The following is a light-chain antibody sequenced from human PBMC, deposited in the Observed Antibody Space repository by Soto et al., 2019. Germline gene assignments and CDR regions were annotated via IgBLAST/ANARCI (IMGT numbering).Light chain of an antibody. CDR1: SSDVGGYNY. Sequence: QPVLTQPASVSGSPGQSITISFTGTSSDVGGYNYVSWYQQHPGKAPKLMIYEVSNRPSGVSNRFSGSKSGNTASLTISGLQAEDEADYYCSSYTSSSTLYVFGTGTKLTVL. CDR3: SSYTSSSTLYV. V-gene: IGLV2-14*01. J-gene: IGLJ1*01. CDR2: EVS.